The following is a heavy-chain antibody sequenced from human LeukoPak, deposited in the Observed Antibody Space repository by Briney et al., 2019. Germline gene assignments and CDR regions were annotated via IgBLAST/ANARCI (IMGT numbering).Heavy chain of an antibody. CDR3: AKDLGSSGWYYFDY. V-gene: IGHV3-23*01. D-gene: IGHD6-19*01. CDR1: GFTFSSYG. J-gene: IGHJ4*02. CDR2: TSGSGGST. Sequence: GGSLTLSCAASGFTFSSYGMRWVRQAPGKGLEWVSATSGSGGSTYHADSGKGRFTISRDNSKNTLYLQMNSLRAEDTGVYYCAKDLGSSGWYYFDYWGQGNLVTVSS.